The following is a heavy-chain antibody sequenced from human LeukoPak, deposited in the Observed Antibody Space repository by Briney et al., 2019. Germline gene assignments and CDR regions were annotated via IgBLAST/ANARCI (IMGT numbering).Heavy chain of an antibody. V-gene: IGHV3-53*01. D-gene: IGHD3-10*01. Sequence: PGGSLRLSCAASGFTVSSNYVSWVRQAPGKGLEWVSVIYSGGSTYYADSVKGRFTISRDNSKNTLYLQMNSLRAEDTAVYYCARAGSWFGESPFDYWGQGTLVTVSS. CDR2: IYSGGST. J-gene: IGHJ4*02. CDR1: GFTVSSNY. CDR3: ARAGSWFGESPFDY.